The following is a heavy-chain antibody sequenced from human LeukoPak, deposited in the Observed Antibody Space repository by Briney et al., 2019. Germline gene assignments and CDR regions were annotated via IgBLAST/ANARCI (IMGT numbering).Heavy chain of an antibody. CDR2: ISYDGSNK. J-gene: IGHJ4*02. D-gene: IGHD3-9*01. Sequence: GGSLRLSCAASGFTFDDYAMHWVRQAPGKGLEWVAVISYDGSNKYYADSVKGRFTISRDNSKNTLYLQMNSLRAEDTAVYYCARVFDWLLWDDYWGQGTLVTVSS. CDR3: ARVFDWLLWDDY. CDR1: GFTFDDYA. V-gene: IGHV3-30*04.